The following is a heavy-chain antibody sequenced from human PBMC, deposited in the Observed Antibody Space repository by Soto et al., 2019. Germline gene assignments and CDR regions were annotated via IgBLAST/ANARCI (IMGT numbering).Heavy chain of an antibody. CDR2: IYYSGST. CDR3: ARTYYDFWSGYYPFDY. V-gene: IGHV4-59*01. CDR1: GGSISSYY. J-gene: IGHJ4*02. D-gene: IGHD3-3*01. Sequence: SETLSLTCTVSGGSISSYYWSWIRQPPGKGLEWIGYIYYSGSTNYNPSLKSRVTISVDTSKNQFSLKLSSVTAADTAVYYCARTYYDFWSGYYPFDYWGQGTLVTVS.